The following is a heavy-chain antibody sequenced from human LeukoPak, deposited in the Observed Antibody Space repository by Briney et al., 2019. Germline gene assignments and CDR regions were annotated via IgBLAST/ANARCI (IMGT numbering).Heavy chain of an antibody. CDR2: IIPIFGTA. Sequence: ASVKVSCKASGGTFSSYAISWVRQAPGQGLEWMGGIIPIFGTANYAQKFQGRVTITADESTSTAYMELSSLRSEDTAVYYCARGTGDYCSGGSCYSGYYYYYMDVWGKGTTVTISS. V-gene: IGHV1-69*13. CDR3: ARGTGDYCSGGSCYSGYYYYYMDV. CDR1: GGTFSSYA. D-gene: IGHD2-15*01. J-gene: IGHJ6*03.